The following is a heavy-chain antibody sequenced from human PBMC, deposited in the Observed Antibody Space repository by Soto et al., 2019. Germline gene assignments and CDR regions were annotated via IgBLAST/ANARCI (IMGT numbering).Heavy chain of an antibody. J-gene: IGHJ6*02. Sequence: EVQLLESGGGLVQPGGSLRLSCAASGFTFSSYAMSWVRQAPGKGLEWVSAISGSGGSTYYADSVKGRFTISRDNSKNTLYLQMDSLRAEDTAVYYCAKALGYSSRNGMDVWGQGTTVTVSS. CDR1: GFTFSSYA. V-gene: IGHV3-23*01. D-gene: IGHD6-13*01. CDR3: AKALGYSSRNGMDV. CDR2: ISGSGGST.